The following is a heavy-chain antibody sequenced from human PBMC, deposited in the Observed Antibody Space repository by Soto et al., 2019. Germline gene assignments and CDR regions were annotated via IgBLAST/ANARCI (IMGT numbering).Heavy chain of an antibody. J-gene: IGHJ3*02. CDR3: ARGHSGSSGDGDAFDI. D-gene: IGHD1-26*01. V-gene: IGHV1-69*12. Sequence: QVQLVQSGAEVKKPGSSVKVSCKASGGTFSSYAISWVRQAPGQGLEWMGGIIPIFGTANYAQKFQGRVKITADESTSTAYMELSSVRSEDTAVYYCARGHSGSSGDGDAFDIWGQGTMVTVSS. CDR2: IIPIFGTA. CDR1: GGTFSSYA.